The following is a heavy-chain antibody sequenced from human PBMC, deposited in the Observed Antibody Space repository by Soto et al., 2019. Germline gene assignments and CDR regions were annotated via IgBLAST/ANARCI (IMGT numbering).Heavy chain of an antibody. J-gene: IGHJ4*02. CDR1: GGSIDRSNYY. V-gene: IGHV4-39*01. Sequence: PSETLSLTCNVSGGSIDRSNYYWDWLRQPPGKGLEWIGTTYYNGNAYYNPSLKSRVSMSVDTSKNQFSLKLVSVTAADTAVYYCARHFVAVVIKGWGYWGQETLVTVS. CDR2: TYYNGNA. D-gene: IGHD3-10*01. CDR3: ARHFVAVVIKGWGY.